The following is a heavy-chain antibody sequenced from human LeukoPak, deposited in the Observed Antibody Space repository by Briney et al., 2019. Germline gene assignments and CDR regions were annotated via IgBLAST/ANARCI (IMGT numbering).Heavy chain of an antibody. Sequence: GGSLRLSCAASGFTFSFSWMSWVRQAPGKGLEWVAVIWYDGSNKYYADSVKGRFTISRDNSKNILYLQMNSLRAEDTAVYYCASPGGGSISHFDYWGQGTLVTVSS. D-gene: IGHD2-2*01. J-gene: IGHJ4*02. CDR3: ASPGGGSISHFDY. CDR1: GFTFSFSW. V-gene: IGHV3-33*08. CDR2: IWYDGSNK.